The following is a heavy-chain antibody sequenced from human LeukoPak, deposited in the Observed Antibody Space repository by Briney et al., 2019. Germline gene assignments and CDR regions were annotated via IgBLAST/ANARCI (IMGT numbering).Heavy chain of an antibody. Sequence: PGGSLRLSCAASGFTLSSYAMSWVRQAPGKGLEWVSAISGSGGSTYYADSVRGRFTISRDNSKNTLYLQMNSLRAEDTAVYYCAKYTQNNFKDFQHWGQGTLLTVSS. CDR1: GFTLSSYA. V-gene: IGHV3-23*01. CDR2: ISGSGGST. J-gene: IGHJ1*01. CDR3: AKYTQNNFKDFQH. D-gene: IGHD1-20*01.